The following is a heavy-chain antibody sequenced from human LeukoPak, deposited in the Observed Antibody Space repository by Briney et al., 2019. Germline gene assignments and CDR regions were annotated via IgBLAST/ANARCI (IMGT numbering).Heavy chain of an antibody. Sequence: ASVKVSCKASGYTFTTYYVHWVRQAPGQGLEWMGWISAYNGNTNYAQKLQGRVTMATDTSTSTAYMELRSLRSDDTAVYYCARVVWSRYYFDYWGQGTLVTVSS. D-gene: IGHD3-10*01. V-gene: IGHV1-18*04. CDR2: ISAYNGNT. CDR3: ARVVWSRYYFDY. CDR1: GYTFTTYY. J-gene: IGHJ4*02.